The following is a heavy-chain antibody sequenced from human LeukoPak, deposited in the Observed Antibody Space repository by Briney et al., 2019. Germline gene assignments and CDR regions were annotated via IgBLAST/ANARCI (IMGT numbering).Heavy chain of an antibody. CDR1: GFTFSQYS. V-gene: IGHV3-48*01. Sequence: PGGSLRLSCAASGFTFSQYSMNWVRQAPGKGLEWVSHIRSSSETFYADSVKGRFTISRDNSKNTLYLQMNSLRAEDTAVYYCARDKYSGYDSSLGYWGQGTLVTVSS. CDR2: IRSSSET. CDR3: ARDKYSGYDSSLGY. J-gene: IGHJ4*02. D-gene: IGHD5-12*01.